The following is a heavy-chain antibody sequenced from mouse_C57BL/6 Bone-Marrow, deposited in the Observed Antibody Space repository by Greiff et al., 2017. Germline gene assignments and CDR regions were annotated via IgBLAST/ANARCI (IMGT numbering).Heavy chain of an antibody. V-gene: IGHV1-80*01. D-gene: IGHD1-1*01. CDR3: ARNPLYYYGSSQYYFDY. CDR2: IYPGDGDT. J-gene: IGHJ2*01. Sequence: VKLMESGAELVKPGASVKISCKASGYAFSSYWMNWVKPRPGKGLEWIGQIYPGDGDTNYNGKFKGKATLTADKSSSTAYMQLSSLTSEDSAVYFCARNPLYYYGSSQYYFDYWGQGTTLTVSS. CDR1: GYAFSSYW.